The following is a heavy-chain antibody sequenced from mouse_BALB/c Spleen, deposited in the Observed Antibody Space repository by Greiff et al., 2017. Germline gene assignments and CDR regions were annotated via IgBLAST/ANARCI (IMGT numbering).Heavy chain of an antibody. CDR1: GFTFSSYG. V-gene: IGHV5-6*01. CDR2: ISSGGSYT. Sequence: VQLKESGGDLVKPGGSLKLSCAASGFTFSSYGMSWVRQTPDKRLEWVATISSGGSYTYYPDSVKGRFTISRDNAKNTLYLQMSSLKSEDTAMYYCARQRDYDGWGQGTTLTVSS. CDR3: ARQRDYDG. D-gene: IGHD2-4*01. J-gene: IGHJ2*01.